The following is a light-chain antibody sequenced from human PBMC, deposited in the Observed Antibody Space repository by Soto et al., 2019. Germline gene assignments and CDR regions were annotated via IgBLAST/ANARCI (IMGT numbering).Light chain of an antibody. J-gene: IGKJ1*01. Sequence: EIVLTQSPGTLSLTPGERATLSCTASQSVGTYLAWYQHRRGQAPRLLLYSSSTRPTGIPDRFSGSGSGTYFTLTISRLEPEDFAVYFCQQYGNSPQTFGPGTKVDIK. CDR2: SSS. CDR1: QSVGTY. V-gene: IGKV3-20*01. CDR3: QQYGNSPQT.